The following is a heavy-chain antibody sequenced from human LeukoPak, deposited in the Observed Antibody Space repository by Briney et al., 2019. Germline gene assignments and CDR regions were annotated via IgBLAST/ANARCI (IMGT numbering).Heavy chain of an antibody. V-gene: IGHV4-59*08. Sequence: SETLSLTCTVPGGSISSYYWSWIRQPPGKGLEWIGYIYYSGRTNYTPSLKSRVTISVDTSKSQFSLKLSSVTAADTAVYYCARSEWYSSGWYDYWGQGTLVTVSS. J-gene: IGHJ4*02. CDR3: ARSEWYSSGWYDY. D-gene: IGHD6-19*01. CDR1: GGSISSYY. CDR2: IYYSGRT.